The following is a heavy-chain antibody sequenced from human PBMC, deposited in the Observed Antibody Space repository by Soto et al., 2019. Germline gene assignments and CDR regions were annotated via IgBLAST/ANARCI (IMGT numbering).Heavy chain of an antibody. D-gene: IGHD2-2*01. CDR3: ANAPAIVLVPAALGGDY. CDR2: ISYDGSNK. Sequence: QVQLVESGGGVVQPGRSLRLSCAASGFTFSSYGMHWVRQAPGKGLEWVAVISYDGSNKYYADSVKGRFTISRDNSKNMXYLQMNSLRAEDTAVYYCANAPAIVLVPAALGGDYWGQGTLVTVSS. V-gene: IGHV3-30*18. CDR1: GFTFSSYG. J-gene: IGHJ4*02.